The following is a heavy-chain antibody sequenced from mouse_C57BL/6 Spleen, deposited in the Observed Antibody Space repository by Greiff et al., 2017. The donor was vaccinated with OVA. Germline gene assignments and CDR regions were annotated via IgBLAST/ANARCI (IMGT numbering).Heavy chain of an antibody. CDR3: AREYDGYYLDY. CDR2: IYPGDGDT. D-gene: IGHD2-3*01. Sequence: QVQLKQSGPELVKPGASVKISCKASGYAFSSSWMNWVKQRPGKGLEWIGRIYPGDGDTNYNGKFKGKATLTADKSSSTAYMQLSSLTSEDSAVYFCAREYDGYYLDYWGQGTTLTVSS. J-gene: IGHJ2*01. CDR1: GYAFSSSW. V-gene: IGHV1-82*01.